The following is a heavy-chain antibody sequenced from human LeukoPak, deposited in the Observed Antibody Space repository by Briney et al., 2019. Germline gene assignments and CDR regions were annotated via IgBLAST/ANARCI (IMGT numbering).Heavy chain of an antibody. Sequence: SETLSLTCTVSGYSISSGYYWGWIRQPPGKGLEWIGSIYHSGSTYYNPSLKSRVTISVDTSKNQFSLKLSPVTAADTAVYYCARRPGGIPYYFDYWGQGTLVTVSS. CDR3: ARRPGGIPYYFDY. D-gene: IGHD3-16*01. CDR2: IYHSGST. V-gene: IGHV4-38-2*02. CDR1: GYSISSGYY. J-gene: IGHJ4*02.